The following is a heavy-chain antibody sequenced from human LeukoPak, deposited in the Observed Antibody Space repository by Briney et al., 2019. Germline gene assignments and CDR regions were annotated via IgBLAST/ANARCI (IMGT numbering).Heavy chain of an antibody. J-gene: IGHJ4*02. V-gene: IGHV3-66*01. CDR1: GFTVSNNY. CDR3: ARDRLTGDAYYFDY. CDR2: IYSGGST. D-gene: IGHD7-27*01. Sequence: GGSLRLSCALSGFTVSNNYMSWVRQAPEKGLEWVSSIYSGGSTYYADSVKGRFSISRDNSKNMLYPQMNSLRAEDTAVYYCARDRLTGDAYYFDYWGQGTLVTVSS.